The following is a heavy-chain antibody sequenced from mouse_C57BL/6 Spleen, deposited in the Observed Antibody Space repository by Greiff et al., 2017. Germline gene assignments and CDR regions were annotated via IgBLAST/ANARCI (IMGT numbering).Heavy chain of an antibody. CDR2: IYPSDSET. Sequence: QVQLQQPGAELVRPGSSVKLSCKASGYTFTSYWMDWVKQRPGQGLEWIGNIYPSDSETHYNQKFKDKATLTVDKSSSTAYMQLSSLTSEDSAVYYCARGYGSSWFAYWGQGTLVTVSA. J-gene: IGHJ3*01. CDR3: ARGYGSSWFAY. D-gene: IGHD1-1*01. CDR1: GYTFTSYW. V-gene: IGHV1-61*01.